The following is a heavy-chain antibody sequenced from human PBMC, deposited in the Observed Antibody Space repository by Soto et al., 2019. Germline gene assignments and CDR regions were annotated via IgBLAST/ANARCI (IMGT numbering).Heavy chain of an antibody. J-gene: IGHJ4*02. D-gene: IGHD2-15*01. CDR3: ARDGSLYCSGGSCYSAYFDY. Sequence: ASVKVSCKASGYTFTSYGISWVRQAPGQGLEWMGWISAYNGNTNYAQKLQGRVTMTTDTSTSTAYMELRSLRSDDTAVYYCARDGSLYCSGGSCYSAYFDYWGQGTLVTVSS. CDR1: GYTFTSYG. V-gene: IGHV1-18*01. CDR2: ISAYNGNT.